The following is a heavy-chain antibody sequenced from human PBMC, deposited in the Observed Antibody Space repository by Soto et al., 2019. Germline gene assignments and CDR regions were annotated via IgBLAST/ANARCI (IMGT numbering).Heavy chain of an antibody. CDR2: ISASGDRT. CDR3: ANRPRYYNMDI. CDR1: GFTFTTYV. Sequence: VQLLESGGGLVQPGGSLRLSCAASGFTFTTYVMTWVRQAPGQGLEWVSGISASGDRTYYADSVKGRFTISRDNSKNTLYLQMHSLRDDDTAVYYCANRPRYYNMDIWGQGTTVTVSS. J-gene: IGHJ6*02. V-gene: IGHV3-23*01.